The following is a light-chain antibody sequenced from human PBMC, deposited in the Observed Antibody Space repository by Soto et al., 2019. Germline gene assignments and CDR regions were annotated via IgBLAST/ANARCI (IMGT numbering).Light chain of an antibody. V-gene: IGKV1-9*01. Sequence: IPLTQSPSSLSASVGDRVTITCRASQAISSYLVWYQQKAGKAPKLLIYAASTLQSGVPSRFSGSGSGTDFTLTISSLQPEDFATYYCQQLNSFPLTFGGGTKVEIK. CDR1: QAISSY. CDR2: AAS. CDR3: QQLNSFPLT. J-gene: IGKJ4*01.